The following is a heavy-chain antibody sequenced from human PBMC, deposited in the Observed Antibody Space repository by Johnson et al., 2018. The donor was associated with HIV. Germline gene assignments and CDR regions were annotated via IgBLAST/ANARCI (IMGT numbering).Heavy chain of an antibody. CDR1: GLSFSNFG. J-gene: IGHJ3*02. V-gene: IGHV3-30*03. Sequence: QVQLVESGGGVVQPGKSLTLSCVASGLSFSNFGIHWVRQAPGKGPEWVAVISYDGSIKDYADSVKGRFTISRDNSKNTLYLQMNSLRTEDTAVYYGARAHSYDAFDMWGQGTMVTVSS. CDR2: ISYDGSIK. CDR3: ARAHSYDAFDM.